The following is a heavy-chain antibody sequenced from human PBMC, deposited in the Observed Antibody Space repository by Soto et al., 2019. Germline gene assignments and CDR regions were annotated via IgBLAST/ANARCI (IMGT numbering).Heavy chain of an antibody. Sequence: GGSLRLSCAASGFSVSGNYMSWVRQAPGKGLEWVSIIYSGGDPYYAGSVKGRFAISRDSSENTLYLQMNSLRAEDTAVYYCARARGYSPPYDYYYGMDVWGQGTTVTVSS. J-gene: IGHJ6*02. D-gene: IGHD5-18*01. CDR2: IYSGGDP. CDR1: GFSVSGNY. CDR3: ARARGYSPPYDYYYGMDV. V-gene: IGHV3-53*01.